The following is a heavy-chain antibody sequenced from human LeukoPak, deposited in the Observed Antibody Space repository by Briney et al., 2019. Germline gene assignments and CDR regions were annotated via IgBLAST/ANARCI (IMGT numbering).Heavy chain of an antibody. CDR2: ISGGGGST. CDR3: AKDMMAVSPEYFQH. J-gene: IGHJ1*01. V-gene: IGHV3-23*01. D-gene: IGHD5-24*01. CDR1: GFTFSNYA. Sequence: PGGSLRLSCAASGFTFSNYAMSWVRQAPGRGLEWVSTISGGGGSTFYADSVKGRFTISRDKPKNTLYLQMNSLRAEDTAVYYCAKDMMAVSPEYFQHWGQGTLVSVSS.